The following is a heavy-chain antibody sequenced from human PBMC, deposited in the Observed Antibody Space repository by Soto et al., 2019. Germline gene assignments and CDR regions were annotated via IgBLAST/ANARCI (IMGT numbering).Heavy chain of an antibody. CDR1: GFTFSSYA. Sequence: EVQLLESGGGLVQPGGSLRVSCAASGFTFSSYAMSWVRQAPGKGLEWVSAISGSGGSTYYADSVKGRFTISRDNSKNTPDLLMNCLAAEDTAVYYCAKGVYCKRSRCLRAVDIWGQGILVSVSS. CDR3: AKGVYCKRSRCLRAVDI. CDR2: ISGSGGST. V-gene: IGHV3-23*01. D-gene: IGHD2-15*01. J-gene: IGHJ3*02.